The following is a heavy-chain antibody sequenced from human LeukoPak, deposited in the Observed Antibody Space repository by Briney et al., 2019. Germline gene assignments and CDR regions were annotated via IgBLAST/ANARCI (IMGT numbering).Heavy chain of an antibody. CDR1: GASISSDY. J-gene: IGHJ6*02. CDR3: ARRSLVRTAGYYYGMDV. V-gene: IGHV4-59*08. CDR2: IYYSGST. D-gene: IGHD2-8*02. Sequence: SETLSLTCTVSGASISSDYWSWIRQPPGKGLEWIGYIYYSGSTNYNPSLKSRATISVDTSKKQFSLKLSSVTAADTAVYYCARRSLVRTAGYYYGMDVWGQGTTVTVSS.